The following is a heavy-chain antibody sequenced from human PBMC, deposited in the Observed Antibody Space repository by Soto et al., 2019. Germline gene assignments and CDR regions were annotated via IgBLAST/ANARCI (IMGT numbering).Heavy chain of an antibody. D-gene: IGHD2-8*01. CDR1: GYRFSSYW. CDR2: IYPGDSDT. CDR3: ARQGSNGAYYYYGMDV. V-gene: IGHV5-51*01. J-gene: IGHJ6*02. Sequence: GESLKISCKGSGYRFSSYWIAWVRQMPGKGLEWMGIIYPGDSDTRYSPSFQGQVTMSVDKSNNTAYLHWSSLRASDTAMYYCARQGSNGAYYYYGMDVWGQGTTVTVSS.